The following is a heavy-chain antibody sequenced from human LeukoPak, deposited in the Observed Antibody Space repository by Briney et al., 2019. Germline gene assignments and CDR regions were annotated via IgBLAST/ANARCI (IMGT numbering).Heavy chain of an antibody. CDR2: INHNGNVN. J-gene: IGHJ6*02. CDR3: ARGGGLDV. V-gene: IGHV3-7*04. Sequence: GGSLRLSCAASGFTFSNYWMSWVRQTPGKGLEWVASINHNGNVNYYVDSVKGRFTISRDNAKNSLYLQMSNLRAEDTAVYFCARGGGLDVWGQGATVTVSS. CDR1: GFTFSNYW.